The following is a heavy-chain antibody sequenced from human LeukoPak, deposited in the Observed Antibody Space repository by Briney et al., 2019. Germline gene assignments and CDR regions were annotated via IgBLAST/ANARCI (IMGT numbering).Heavy chain of an antibody. CDR2: IYRRGST. V-gene: IGHV4-38-2*02. CDR3: ARDVRNYYDSSGYYLFDY. Sequence: SSETLSLTCTVSGYPISSGYYWGWIRQSPGKGLEWIGNIYRRGSTHYNPSLKSRVTISMGTSKNQFSLKLSSVTAADTAVYYCARDVRNYYDSSGYYLFDYWGQGTLVTVSS. J-gene: IGHJ4*02. CDR1: GYPISSGYY. D-gene: IGHD3-22*01.